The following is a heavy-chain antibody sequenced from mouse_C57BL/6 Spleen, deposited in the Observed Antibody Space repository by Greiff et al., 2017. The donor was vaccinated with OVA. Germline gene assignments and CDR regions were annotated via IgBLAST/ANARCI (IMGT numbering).Heavy chain of an antibody. Sequence: QVQLQQPGAELVMPGASVKLSCKASGYTFTSYWMHWVKQRPGQGLEWIGEIDPSDSYTNYNQKFKGKSTLTVAKSSSTAYMQLSSLTSEDSAVYYCARLITTVVADYYAMDYWGQGTSVTVSS. V-gene: IGHV1-69*01. D-gene: IGHD1-1*01. J-gene: IGHJ4*01. CDR1: GYTFTSYW. CDR2: IDPSDSYT. CDR3: ARLITTVVADYYAMDY.